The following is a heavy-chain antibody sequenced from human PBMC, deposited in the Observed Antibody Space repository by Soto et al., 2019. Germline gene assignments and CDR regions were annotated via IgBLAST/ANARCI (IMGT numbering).Heavy chain of an antibody. V-gene: IGHV4-38-2*02. Sequence: SSETLSLTCAVSGYSISSGYYWGWIRQPPGKGLEWIGSIYHSGSTYYNPSLKSRVTISVDTSKNQFSLKLSSVTAADTAVYYCARDYYYYDSSGYYYDGWFDPWGQGTLVTVSS. J-gene: IGHJ5*02. CDR2: IYHSGST. CDR3: ARDYYYYDSSGYYYDGWFDP. D-gene: IGHD3-22*01. CDR1: GYSISSGYY.